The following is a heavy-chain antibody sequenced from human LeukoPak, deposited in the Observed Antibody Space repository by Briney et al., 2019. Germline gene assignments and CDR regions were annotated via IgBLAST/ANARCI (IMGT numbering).Heavy chain of an antibody. J-gene: IGHJ5*02. V-gene: IGHV4-59*01. D-gene: IGHD3-9*01. CDR2: IYYSGST. CDR3: AREGISILTGYPGSSNWFDP. CDR1: GGSISSYY. Sequence: SETLSLTCTVSGGSISSYYWSWIRQPPGKGLEWIGYIYYSGSTNYNPSLKSRVTISVDTSKNQFSLKLSSVTAADTAVYYCAREGISILTGYPGSSNWFDPWGQGTLVTVSS.